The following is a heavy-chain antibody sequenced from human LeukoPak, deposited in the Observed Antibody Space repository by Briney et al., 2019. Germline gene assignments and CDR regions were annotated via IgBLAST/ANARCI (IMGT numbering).Heavy chain of an antibody. V-gene: IGHV3-23*01. CDR1: GFTFSSYA. J-gene: IGHJ6*04. Sequence: GGSLSLSCAASGFTFSSYAMSWVRQAPVKGLEWVSGISGSGGNTYYADSVKGRFTISRDNSKNTLYLQMNSLGAEDTAVYYCAKTLGYCSSTSCVRGGMDVWGKGTTVTVSS. CDR3: AKTLGYCSSTSCVRGGMDV. D-gene: IGHD2-2*01. CDR2: ISGSGGNT.